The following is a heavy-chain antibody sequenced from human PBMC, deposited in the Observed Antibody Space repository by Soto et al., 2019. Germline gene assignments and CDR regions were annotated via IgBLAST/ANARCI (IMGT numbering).Heavy chain of an antibody. CDR2: IYPGDPDT. Sequence: ESLKVSCKGSGYTFTNYSIGWVGQMTGKGPEWMRIIYPGDPDTKSSPSFQGQVTISADKSITTAYLQWSSLKASDTAIYYCAASIFYYGMDVWGQGTTVTVSS. V-gene: IGHV5-51*01. J-gene: IGHJ6*02. CDR3: AASIFYYGMDV. CDR1: GYTFTNYS.